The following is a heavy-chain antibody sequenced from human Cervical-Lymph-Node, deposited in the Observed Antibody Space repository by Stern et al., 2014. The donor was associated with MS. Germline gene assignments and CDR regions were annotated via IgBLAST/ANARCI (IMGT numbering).Heavy chain of an antibody. CDR3: ARGVMVAATYAYDI. CDR1: GFTFSTYW. V-gene: IGHV3-74*02. D-gene: IGHD2-15*01. CDR2: INSDESST. J-gene: IGHJ3*02. Sequence: EMQLVESGGGLVQPGGSLRLSCAASGFTFSTYWMHWVRQAPGKGLVWVSRINSDESSTTYADSVKGRFSISRDNDKNTLYLQMNSLRAEDTAVYYCARGVMVAATYAYDIWGQGTMVTIFS.